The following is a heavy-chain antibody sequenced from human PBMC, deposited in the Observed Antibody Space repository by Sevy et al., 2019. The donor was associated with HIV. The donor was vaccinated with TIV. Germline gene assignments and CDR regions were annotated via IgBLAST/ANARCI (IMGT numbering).Heavy chain of an antibody. CDR2: IWYDGSNK. CDR1: GLTFSSYG. J-gene: IGHJ6*03. D-gene: IGHD6-19*01. V-gene: IGHV3-33*06. CDR3: AKGTVPYSSGWYYYYYYYMDV. Sequence: GGSLRLSCAASGLTFSSYGMHWVRQAPGKGLEWVAVIWYDGSNKYYADSVKGRFTISRDNSKNTLYLQMNSLRAEDTAVYYCAKGTVPYSSGWYYYYYYYMDVWGKGTTVTVSS.